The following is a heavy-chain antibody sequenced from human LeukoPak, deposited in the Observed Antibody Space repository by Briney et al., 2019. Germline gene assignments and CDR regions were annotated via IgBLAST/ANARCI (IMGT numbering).Heavy chain of an antibody. Sequence: GGSLRLSCAASGFTFSSYGMHWVRQAPGKGLEWVAVIWYDGSNKYYVDSVKGRFTISRDNSKNTLYLQMNSLRAEDTAVYYCARDSFVGGGSYFDYWGQGTLVTVSS. CDR3: ARDSFVGGGSYFDY. CDR2: IWYDGSNK. J-gene: IGHJ4*02. CDR1: GFTFSSYG. V-gene: IGHV3-33*01. D-gene: IGHD1-26*01.